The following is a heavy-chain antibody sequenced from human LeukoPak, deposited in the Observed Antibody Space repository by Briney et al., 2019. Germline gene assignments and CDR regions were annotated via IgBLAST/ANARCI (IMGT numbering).Heavy chain of an antibody. Sequence: GGSLRLSCAASGFTFTKNWMHWVRQAPGKGLEWVSVINYGSGDSTYYADSVKGRFTISRDNSKNTLYLQMNSLRVEDTAVYYCAPRGIAAYWGQGTLVTVSS. V-gene: IGHV3-23*01. CDR1: GFTFTKNW. J-gene: IGHJ4*02. CDR2: INYGSGDST. D-gene: IGHD6-25*01. CDR3: APRGIAAY.